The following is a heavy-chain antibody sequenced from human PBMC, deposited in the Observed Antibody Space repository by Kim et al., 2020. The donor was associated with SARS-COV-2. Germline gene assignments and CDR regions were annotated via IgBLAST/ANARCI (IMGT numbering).Heavy chain of an antibody. D-gene: IGHD2-15*01. CDR1: GYSFTSYW. V-gene: IGHV5-51*01. J-gene: IGHJ5*02. Sequence: GESLKISCKGSGYSFTSYWIGWVRQMPGKGLEWMGIIYPGDSDTRYSPSFQGQVTISADKSISTAYLQWSSLKASDTAMYYCARRPRYCSGGSCSRGWFDPWGQGTLVTVSS. CDR3: ARRPRYCSGGSCSRGWFDP. CDR2: IYPGDSDT.